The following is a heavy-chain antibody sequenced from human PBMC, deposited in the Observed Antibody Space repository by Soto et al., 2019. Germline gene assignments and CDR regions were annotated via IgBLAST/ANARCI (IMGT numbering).Heavy chain of an antibody. Sequence: PSETLSLTCSVSGVSISSGSYHCGWIRQTPGRGLEWIASMYHGGTTYSNPSLKSRVTISVDTSKNQFSLRFTSVTAADTAVYYCASRGVRAAETYWFDLWREGRPVTVSS. D-gene: IGHD6-13*01. V-gene: IGHV4-39*01. CDR1: GVSISSGSYH. CDR2: MYHGGTT. CDR3: ASRGVRAAETYWFDL. J-gene: IGHJ5*02.